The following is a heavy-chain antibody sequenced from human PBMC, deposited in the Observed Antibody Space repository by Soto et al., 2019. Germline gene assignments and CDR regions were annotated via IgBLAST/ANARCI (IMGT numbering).Heavy chain of an antibody. J-gene: IGHJ5*02. CDR3: ARDGPLSSPTSGWFDP. V-gene: IGHV3-7*05. CDR1: GFTCRSYW. D-gene: IGHD3-16*02. CDR2: IKQDGNER. Sequence: EEQVVESGGGLVQPGGSLRLSCVASGFTCRSYWMSWVRQAPGKGLAWVANIKQDGNERHYMDSVKGRFTISRDNAKNSRDRVMNSLKTEDTAVYYCARDGPLSSPTSGWFDPWGQGTLVIVSS.